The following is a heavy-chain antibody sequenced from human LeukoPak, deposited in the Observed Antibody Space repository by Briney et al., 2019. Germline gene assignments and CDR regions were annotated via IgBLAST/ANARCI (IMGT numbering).Heavy chain of an antibody. V-gene: IGHV1-18*01. CDR2: ISAYNGNT. CDR3: ARAVYYDSSGYYYPYYFDY. J-gene: IGHJ4*02. CDR1: GYTFTSYG. Sequence: ASVKVSCKAFGYTFTSYGISWVRQAPGQGLEWMGWISAYNGNTNYAQKLQGRVTMTTDTSTSTAYMELRSLRSDDTAVYYCARAVYYDSSGYYYPYYFDYWGQGTLVTVSS. D-gene: IGHD3-22*01.